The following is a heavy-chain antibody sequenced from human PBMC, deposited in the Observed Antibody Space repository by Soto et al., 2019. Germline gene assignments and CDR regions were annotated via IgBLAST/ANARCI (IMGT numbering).Heavy chain of an antibody. D-gene: IGHD3-10*02. Sequence: PGGSLRLSCAASGFTFSSYAMSWVRQAPGKGLEWVSAISGSGGSTYYADSVKGRFTISRDNSKNTLYLQMNSLRAEDTAVYYCANAGQYYYVELNWGQGTLVTVSS. CDR3: ANAGQYYYVELN. CDR2: ISGSGGST. CDR1: GFTFSSYA. J-gene: IGHJ4*02. V-gene: IGHV3-23*01.